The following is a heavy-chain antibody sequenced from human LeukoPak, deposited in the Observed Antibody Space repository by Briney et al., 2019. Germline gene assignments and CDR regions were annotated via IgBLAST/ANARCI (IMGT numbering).Heavy chain of an antibody. CDR3: TRRKIISTSPLEDY. CDR1: GFSFSGSA. V-gene: IGHV3-73*01. Sequence: PGGSLRLSCAASGFSFSGSAMRWVRQAPGKGLEWVGRIRSKANSYATAYAASVKSKFTSSRDESKNKAYLKMNSLNTEDTAVHYCTRRKIISTSPLEDYWGEGTLVTVSS. J-gene: IGHJ4*02. CDR2: IRSKANSYAT. D-gene: IGHD2-2*01.